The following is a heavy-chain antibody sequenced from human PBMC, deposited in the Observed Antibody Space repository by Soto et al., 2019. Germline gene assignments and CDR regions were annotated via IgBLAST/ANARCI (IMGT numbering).Heavy chain of an antibody. V-gene: IGHV4-30-4*01. CDR3: ARGRIAAAGFDY. CDR2: IYYSGST. Sequence: SETLSLTCTVSGGSISSGDYYWSWIRQPPGKGLEWIGYIYYSGSTYYNPSLKSRVTISVDTSKNQFSLKLSSVTAADTAVYYFARGRIAAAGFDYWGQGTLVTVSS. D-gene: IGHD6-13*01. CDR1: GGSISSGDYY. J-gene: IGHJ4*02.